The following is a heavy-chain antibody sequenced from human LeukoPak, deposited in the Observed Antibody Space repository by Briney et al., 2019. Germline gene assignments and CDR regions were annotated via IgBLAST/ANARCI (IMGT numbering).Heavy chain of an antibody. D-gene: IGHD5/OR15-5a*01. V-gene: IGHV3-74*01. Sequence: PGGSLRLSCAASGFTFRSYWMHWVRQAPGEGLGWVSRINSDGRGTSYADSVKGRFTISRDNAKNTLYLQMNSLRAEDTAVYYCARDKCVEESPDYWGQGTLVTVSS. CDR1: GFTFRSYW. J-gene: IGHJ4*02. CDR3: ARDKCVEESPDY. CDR2: INSDGRGT.